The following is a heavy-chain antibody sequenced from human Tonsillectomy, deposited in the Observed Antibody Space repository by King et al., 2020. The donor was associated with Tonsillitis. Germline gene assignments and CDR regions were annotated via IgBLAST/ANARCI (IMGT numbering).Heavy chain of an antibody. CDR2: VYYSGST. Sequence: QLQESGPGLVKPSETLSLTCPVSGDSISSSYWSWVRQPPGQGLEWIGYVYYSGSTYYNPSLSSRVTISVDTSKNYFSLRLSSVTAADTAVYYCARSGIPAADWYFDLWGRGTLVTVSS. D-gene: IGHD6-13*01. J-gene: IGHJ2*01. CDR1: GDSISSSY. CDR3: ARSGIPAADWYFDL. V-gene: IGHV4-59*08.